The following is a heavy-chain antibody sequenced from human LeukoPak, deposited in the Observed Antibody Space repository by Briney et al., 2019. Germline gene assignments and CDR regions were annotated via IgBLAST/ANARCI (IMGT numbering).Heavy chain of an antibody. V-gene: IGHV4-34*01. D-gene: IGHD2-2*01. J-gene: IGHJ4*02. CDR2: INHSGST. Sequence: KPSETLSLTCAVYGGSFSGYYWGWIRQPPGKGREWIGEINHSGSTNYNPSLKSRVTISVDTSKNQFSLKLSSVTAADTAVYYCARGGPPCSSTSCYPFDYWGQGTLVTVSS. CDR1: GGSFSGYY. CDR3: ARGGPPCSSTSCYPFDY.